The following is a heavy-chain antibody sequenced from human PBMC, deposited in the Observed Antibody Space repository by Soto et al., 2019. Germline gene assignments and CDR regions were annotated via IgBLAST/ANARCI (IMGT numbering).Heavy chain of an antibody. CDR2: INHSGST. Sequence: SETLSLTCTVSGDSISSYYWSWIRQPPGKGLEWIGEINHSGSTNYNPSLKSRVTISVDTSKNQFSLKLSSVTAADTAVYYCARVEPMVRGVMRYYYYYGMDVWGQGTTVTVSS. CDR3: ARVEPMVRGVMRYYYYYGMDV. J-gene: IGHJ6*02. CDR1: GDSISSYY. D-gene: IGHD3-10*01. V-gene: IGHV4-34*01.